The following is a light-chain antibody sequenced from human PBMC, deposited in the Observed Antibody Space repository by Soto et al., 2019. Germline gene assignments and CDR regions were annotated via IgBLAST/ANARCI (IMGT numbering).Light chain of an antibody. V-gene: IGKV1-5*03. CDR2: TAS. CDR3: QQYNSYSCT. J-gene: IGKJ1*01. Sequence: DIQMTQSPSTLSASVGGGVTITCRASQSISNSLALYQQSPGKAPLLLFYTASNFQSGVPSRFRGTGSATEFTLIITSLLPDDSATYSCQQYNSYSCTLGQGTIV. CDR1: QSISNS.